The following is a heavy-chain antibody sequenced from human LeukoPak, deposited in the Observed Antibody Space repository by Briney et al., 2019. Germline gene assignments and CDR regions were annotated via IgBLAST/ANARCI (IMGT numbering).Heavy chain of an antibody. CDR2: ISGSGGST. CDR1: GFTFSSYA. J-gene: IGHJ4*02. D-gene: IGHD3-22*01. V-gene: IGHV3-23*01. CDR3: AKGQEPYYYDSSFDY. Sequence: GGSLRLSCAASGFTFSSYAMSWVRQARGKALEWVSPISGSGGSTYYADSVKGRFTISRDNSKNTLYLQMNSLRAEDTAVYYCAKGQEPYYYDSSFDYWGQGTLVTVSS.